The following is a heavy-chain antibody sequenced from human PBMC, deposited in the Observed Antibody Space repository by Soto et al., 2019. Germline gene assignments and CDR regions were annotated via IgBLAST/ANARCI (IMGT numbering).Heavy chain of an antibody. V-gene: IGHV3-23*01. Sequence: EVQLLESGGGLVQPGGSLRLSCAASGFTFSRYAMSWVRQAQGKGLEWVSAISGSGGSTYYADSVKGRFTISRDNSKNTLYLQMNGVRAEDTAVYYCAKHLRFVFRDRSGYYYDYWGQGTLVTVSS. CDR1: GFTFSRYA. J-gene: IGHJ4*02. CDR2: ISGSGGST. CDR3: AKHLRFVFRDRSGYYYDY. D-gene: IGHD3-22*01.